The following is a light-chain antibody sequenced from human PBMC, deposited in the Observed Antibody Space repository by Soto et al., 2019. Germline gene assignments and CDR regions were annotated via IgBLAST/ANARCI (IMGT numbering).Light chain of an antibody. V-gene: IGKV3-15*01. CDR3: QQYNNWFT. CDR2: WAS. Sequence: EFVLTQSPGTLSLSPGERATLSCRASQTVRNNYLAWYQQKPGQPPKLLIYWASTRESGVPDRFSGSGSGTDFTLTISSLQSEDVAVYYCQQYNNWFTFGQGTRLEIK. J-gene: IGKJ5*01. CDR1: QTVRNN.